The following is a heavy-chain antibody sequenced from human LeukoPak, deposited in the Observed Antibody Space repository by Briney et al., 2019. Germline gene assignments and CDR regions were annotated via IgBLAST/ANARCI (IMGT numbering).Heavy chain of an antibody. CDR2: FDPEDGET. D-gene: IGHD3-22*01. CDR3: ATDLAHYDSSGSFDY. V-gene: IGHV1-24*01. Sequence: ASVKVSCKVSGYTLTELSMHWVRQAPGKGLEWMGGFDPEDGETIYAQKFQGRVTMTEDTSTDTAYMKLSSLRSEDTAVYYCATDLAHYDSSGSFDYWGQGTLVTVSS. CDR1: GYTLTELS. J-gene: IGHJ4*02.